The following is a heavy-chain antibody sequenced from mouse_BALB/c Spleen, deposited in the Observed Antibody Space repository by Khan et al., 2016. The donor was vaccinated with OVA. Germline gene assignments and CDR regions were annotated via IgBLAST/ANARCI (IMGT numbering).Heavy chain of an antibody. CDR1: GYTFTTYT. Sequence: QVQLQQSGAELARPGASVKMSCKASGYTFTTYTINWVKQRPGQGLEWIGYIIPSNDYTNYNQKFKDRATLTSDKSSSTAYMQLSSLTSEDSAVYYCGREGAYYRSDGWFAYWGQGTLVTVSA. CDR2: IIPSNDYT. J-gene: IGHJ3*01. V-gene: IGHV1-4*01. CDR3: GREGAYYRSDGWFAY. D-gene: IGHD2-14*01.